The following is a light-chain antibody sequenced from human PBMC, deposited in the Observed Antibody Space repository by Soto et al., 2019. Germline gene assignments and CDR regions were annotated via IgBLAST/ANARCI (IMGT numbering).Light chain of an antibody. CDR1: NIGSKS. CDR2: DDS. J-gene: IGLJ2*01. V-gene: IGLV3-21*02. Sequence: LTQPASVSGFPGQSARITCGGKNIGSKSVHWYQQKSGQAHVLVVYDDSDRPSGIPERFSGSNSGNTATLTISRVEAGDEADYYCQVWDASNDLHILFGGGTKVTVL. CDR3: QVWDASNDLHIL.